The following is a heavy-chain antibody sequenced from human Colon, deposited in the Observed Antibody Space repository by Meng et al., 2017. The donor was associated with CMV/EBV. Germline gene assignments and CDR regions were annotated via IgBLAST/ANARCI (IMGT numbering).Heavy chain of an antibody. CDR1: GFTFRDYY. D-gene: IGHD6-19*01. J-gene: IGHJ4*02. CDR3: AREASGWSTGIDY. V-gene: IGHV4-59*01. Sequence: ESLKISCAASGFTFRDYYMSWIRQAPGKGLEWIGYISYSGNTNYNPSLKSRLTIEVDTSRNQFSLKLTSVSAADTAMYYSAREASGWSTGIDYWGKGTLVTVSS. CDR2: ISYSGNT.